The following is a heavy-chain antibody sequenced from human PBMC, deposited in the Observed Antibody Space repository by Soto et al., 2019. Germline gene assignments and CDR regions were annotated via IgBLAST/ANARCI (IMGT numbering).Heavy chain of an antibody. CDR2: IYSGGST. D-gene: IGHD5-12*01. J-gene: IGHJ6*01. Sequence: EVQLVETGGGLIQPGGSLRLSCAASGFTVSSNYMSWVRQAPGKGLEWVSVIYSGGSTYYADSVKGRFTISRDNSKNTLYLQMNRLRADDTAVDYCARRPLVGPKGGYGYGMDVWGQGTTVTGSS. CDR3: ARRPLVGPKGGYGYGMDV. CDR1: GFTVSSNY. V-gene: IGHV3-53*02.